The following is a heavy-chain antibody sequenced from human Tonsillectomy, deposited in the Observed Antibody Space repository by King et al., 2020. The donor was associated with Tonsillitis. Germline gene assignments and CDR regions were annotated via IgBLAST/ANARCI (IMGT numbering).Heavy chain of an antibody. CDR3: AKDKEAGGASPLDF. CDR2: ISWDSGST. J-gene: IGHJ4*02. V-gene: IGHV3-9*01. Sequence: QLVQSGGGLVQPGKSLRLSCAASGFTFDNYAMHWVRQAPGKGLEWVSGISWDSGSTDYAASVKGRFTISRDNAKNSLYLQLNSLRTEDTALYYCAKDKEAGGASPLDFWGQGPPVTVSS. D-gene: IGHD4/OR15-4a*01. CDR1: GFTFDNYA.